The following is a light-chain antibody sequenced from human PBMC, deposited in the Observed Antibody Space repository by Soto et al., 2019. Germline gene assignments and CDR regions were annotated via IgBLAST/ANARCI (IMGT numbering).Light chain of an antibody. V-gene: IGKV2-30*01. CDR3: MQYTHWPHT. Sequence: DVVLAQSPLSLPVSPGQPASISCRSSHVLEMSDGKSSLSWYHQRPGQSPRRLVYQVSNRDSGVPDRFSGSGSGTDFTLKISRVEAEDVGLYYCMQYTHWPHTFGQGTRLEIK. CDR2: QVS. CDR1: HVLEMSDGKSS. J-gene: IGKJ5*01.